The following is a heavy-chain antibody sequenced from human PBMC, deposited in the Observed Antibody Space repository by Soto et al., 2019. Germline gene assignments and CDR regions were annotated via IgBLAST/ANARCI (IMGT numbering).Heavy chain of an antibody. V-gene: IGHV3-30*18. J-gene: IGHJ6*03. CDR2: ISYDGSNK. Sequence: QVQLVESGGGVVQPGRSLRLSCAASVFIFSSYGMHWVRQAPIKGMEWVAVISYDGSNKYYADSVKGRFTISRDNSKNILYMQMNSLRAEDTAEYYCAKASIRGGTVTTLYYYFYMDVWGTGTTVTVSS. CDR3: AKASIRGGTVTTLYYYFYMDV. D-gene: IGHD4-17*01. CDR1: VFIFSSYG.